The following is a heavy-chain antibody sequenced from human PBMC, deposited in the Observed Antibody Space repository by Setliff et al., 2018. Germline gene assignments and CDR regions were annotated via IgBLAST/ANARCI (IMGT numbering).Heavy chain of an antibody. CDR1: GGSISSYY. J-gene: IGHJ6*03. CDR2: IDRSGNT. V-gene: IGHV4-59*01. D-gene: IGHD3-3*01. CDR3: ARDFSTPHFGVARGSYYYYYMDV. Sequence: PSETLSLTCTVSGGSISSYYWSWIRQPPGKGLEWIGHIDRSGNTNFNPSLKSRVTISGDRSKNKFSLKRSSVTAADTAVYYCARDFSTPHFGVARGSYYYYYMDVWGKGTTVTVSS.